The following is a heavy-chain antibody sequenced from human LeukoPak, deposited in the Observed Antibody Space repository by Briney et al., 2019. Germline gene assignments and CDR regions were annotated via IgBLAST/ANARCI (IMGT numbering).Heavy chain of an antibody. J-gene: IGHJ5*02. CDR2: MNPKSGNT. D-gene: IGHD2-15*01. CDR1: GYTFTNYD. Sequence: ASVKVSCKASGYTFTNYDINWVRQATGQGPEWMGWMNPKSGNTGYAQKFQGRVTMTRNTSISPAYMELSSLRSDDTAVYYCARDQDIVVVVAALRQREMGGFDPWGQGTLVTVS. CDR3: ARDQDIVVVVAALRQREMGGFDP. V-gene: IGHV1-8*01.